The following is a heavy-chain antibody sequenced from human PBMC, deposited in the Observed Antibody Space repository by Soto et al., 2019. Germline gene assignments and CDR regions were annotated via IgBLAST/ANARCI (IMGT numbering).Heavy chain of an antibody. Sequence: GGSLRLSCAASGFTFNSYAMNWVRQAPGEGLAWVSAIGTDGNRYYADSVKGRFTISRDNSRTTLYLQMNSLRAEDTALYYCVRKYPGTRPFDYWGQGTLVTVSS. J-gene: IGHJ4*01. D-gene: IGHD6-6*01. CDR3: VRKYPGTRPFDY. CDR2: IGTDGNR. V-gene: IGHV3-23*01. CDR1: GFTFNSYA.